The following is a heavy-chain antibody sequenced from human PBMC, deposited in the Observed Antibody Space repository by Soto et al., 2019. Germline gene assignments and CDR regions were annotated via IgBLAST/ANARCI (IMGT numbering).Heavy chain of an antibody. V-gene: IGHV4-4*02. J-gene: IGHJ5*02. CDR3: ARRQNWNNLFDT. CDR2: IYHSGST. CDR1: GGSISSSNW. D-gene: IGHD1-1*01. Sequence: SETLSLTCAVSGGSISSSNWWSWVRQPPGKGLEWIGEIYHSGSTNYNPSLKSRVTISVDKSKNQFSLRLRSVTAADTAVYYCARRQNWNNLFDTWGQGTLVTVSS.